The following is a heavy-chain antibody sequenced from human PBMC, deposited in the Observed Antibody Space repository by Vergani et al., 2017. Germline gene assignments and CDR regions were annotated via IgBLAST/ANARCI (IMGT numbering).Heavy chain of an antibody. CDR1: GFSPSPSGVG. CDR3: AHYARGIAVAGFDY. Sequence: QITLKESGPTLVKPTQTLTLTCTFSGFSPSPSGVGVGWIRQPPGKDLEWLALIYWGDDKRDSPSLKSRLTITKDTSKNQVVLTMTNMDPVDTATYYCAHYARGIAVAGFDYWGQGTLVTVAA. J-gene: IGHJ4*02. D-gene: IGHD6-19*01. V-gene: IGHV2-5*02. CDR2: IYWGDDK.